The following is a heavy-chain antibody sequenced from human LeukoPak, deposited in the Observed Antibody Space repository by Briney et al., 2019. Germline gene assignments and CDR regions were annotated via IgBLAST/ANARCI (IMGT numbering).Heavy chain of an antibody. CDR1: GYSFSNYW. V-gene: IGHV5-51*01. CDR2: IYYGDSDT. CDR3: ARRRGDGYNSPFDY. J-gene: IGHJ4*02. Sequence: GESLKISCKGSGYSFSNYWIGWVRQMPGKGLEWIGNIYYGDSDTRYSPSFQGQVTISADKSITTAYLQWSSLKASDTAMYYCARRRGDGYNSPFDYWGQGTLVTVSS. D-gene: IGHD5-24*01.